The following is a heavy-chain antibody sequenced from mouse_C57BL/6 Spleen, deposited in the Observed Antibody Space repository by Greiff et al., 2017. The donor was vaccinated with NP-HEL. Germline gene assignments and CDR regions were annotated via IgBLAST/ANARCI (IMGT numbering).Heavy chain of an antibody. Sequence: QVQLQQPGAELVMPGASVKLSCKASGYTFTSYWMHWVKQRPGQGLEWIGEIDPSDSYTNYNQKFKGKSTLTVDKSSSTAYMPLSSLTSEDSAVYYCASEGPGDYAMDYWGQGTSVTVSS. CDR3: ASEGPGDYAMDY. CDR1: GYTFTSYW. CDR2: IDPSDSYT. J-gene: IGHJ4*01. V-gene: IGHV1-69*01.